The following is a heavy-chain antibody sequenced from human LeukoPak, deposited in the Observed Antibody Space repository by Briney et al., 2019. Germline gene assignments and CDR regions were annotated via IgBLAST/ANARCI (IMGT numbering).Heavy chain of an antibody. CDR2: IYHSGST. J-gene: IGHJ4*02. CDR1: GGSISSGGYS. Sequence: SETLSLTCAVSGGSISSGGYSWSWIRQPPGKGLEWIGYIYHSGSTYYNPSLKSRVTISVDRSKNQFSLKLSSVTAADTAVYYCAKGYSYGDHYFDYWGQGTLVTVSS. D-gene: IGHD5-18*01. CDR3: AKGYSYGDHYFDY. V-gene: IGHV4-30-2*01.